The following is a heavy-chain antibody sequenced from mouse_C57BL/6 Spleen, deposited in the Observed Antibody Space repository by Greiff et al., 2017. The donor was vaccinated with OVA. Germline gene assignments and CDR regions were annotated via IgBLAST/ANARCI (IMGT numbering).Heavy chain of an antibody. Sequence: EVKVVESGGDLVKPGGSLKLSCAASGFTFSSYGMSWVRQTPDKRLEWVATISSGGSYTYYTDSVKGRFTISRDNAKNTRYLQMSSLKSEDTAMYYCARHGKQNYFDYWGQGTTLTVSS. D-gene: IGHD4-1*01. CDR2: ISSGGSYT. J-gene: IGHJ2*01. CDR3: ARHGKQNYFDY. V-gene: IGHV5-6*01. CDR1: GFTFSSYG.